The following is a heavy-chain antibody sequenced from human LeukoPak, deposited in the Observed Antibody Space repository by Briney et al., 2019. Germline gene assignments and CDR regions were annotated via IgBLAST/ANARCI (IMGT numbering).Heavy chain of an antibody. V-gene: IGHV3-30-3*01. Sequence: GRSLRLSCAASGFTFSSYAMHWVRHAPGKGLEWVAVISYDGSNKYYADSVKGRFTISRDNSKNTLYLQMNSLRAEDTAVYYCARDSLGNYFDYWGQGTLVTVSS. J-gene: IGHJ4*02. CDR3: ARDSLGNYFDY. D-gene: IGHD1-26*01. CDR2: ISYDGSNK. CDR1: GFTFSSYA.